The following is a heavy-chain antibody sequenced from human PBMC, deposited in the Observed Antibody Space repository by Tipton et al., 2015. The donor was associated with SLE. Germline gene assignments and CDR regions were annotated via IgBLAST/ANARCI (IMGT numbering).Heavy chain of an antibody. CDR3: AKGGYSYGFDY. V-gene: IGHV3-33*08. CDR1: GFTFSSYG. D-gene: IGHD5-18*01. Sequence: SLRLSCAASGFTFSSYGMHWVRQAPGKGLEWVAVIWYDGSNKYYADSVKGRFTISRDNSKNTLYLQMNSLRAEDTAMYYCAKGGYSYGFDYWGQGTLVTVSS. J-gene: IGHJ4*02. CDR2: IWYDGSNK.